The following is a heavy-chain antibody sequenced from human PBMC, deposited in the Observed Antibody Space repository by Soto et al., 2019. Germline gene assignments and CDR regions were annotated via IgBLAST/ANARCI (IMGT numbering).Heavy chain of an antibody. D-gene: IGHD3-16*01. CDR3: AKDRGYDYVWGSNYFDY. Sequence: GGSLRLSCAASGFTFSNNAISWVRQAPGKGLEWVSAISGGGGSTYYAASVKGRFTISRDNSKNTLYLQMNSLRAEDSALYYCAKDRGYDYVWGSNYFDYWGQGTLVTVSS. CDR2: ISGGGGST. J-gene: IGHJ4*02. CDR1: GFTFSNNA. V-gene: IGHV3-23*01.